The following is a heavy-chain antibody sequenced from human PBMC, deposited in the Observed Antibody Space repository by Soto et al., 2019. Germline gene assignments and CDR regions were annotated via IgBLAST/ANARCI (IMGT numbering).Heavy chain of an antibody. D-gene: IGHD4-17*01. CDR1: GYTFTSYG. V-gene: IGHV1-18*01. CDR3: ARDGTTVTTMSKLTNWFDP. CDR2: ISAYNGNT. Sequence: GASVKVSCKASGYTFTSYGISWVRQAPGQGLEWMGWISAYNGNTNYAQKLQGRVTMTTDTSTSTAYMELRSLRSDDTAVYYCARDGTTVTTMSKLTNWFDPWGQGTLVTVSS. J-gene: IGHJ5*02.